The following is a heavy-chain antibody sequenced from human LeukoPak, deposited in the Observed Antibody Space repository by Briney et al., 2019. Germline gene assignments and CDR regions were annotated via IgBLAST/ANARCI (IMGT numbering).Heavy chain of an antibody. J-gene: IGHJ4*02. CDR2: IWYDGSNN. CDR3: ARDGSKRDY. D-gene: IGHD2-15*01. V-gene: IGHV3-33*01. Sequence: GRSLRLSCAASGFTFSSYGMHWVRQAPGKGLEWVAVIWYDGSNNYYADSVKGRFTISRDNSKNSLYLEMNSLRADDTAVYYCARDGSKRDYWGQGALVIVSS. CDR1: GFTFSSYG.